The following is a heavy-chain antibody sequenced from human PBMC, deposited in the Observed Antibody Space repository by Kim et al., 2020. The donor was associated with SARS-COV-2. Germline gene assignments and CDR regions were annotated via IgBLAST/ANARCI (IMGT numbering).Heavy chain of an antibody. Sequence: STNYNPSLKSRVTISVDTSKNQFSLKLSSVTAADTAVYYCAREGLYYFDYWGQGTLVTVSS. CDR3: AREGLYYFDY. CDR2: ST. V-gene: IGHV4-34*01. J-gene: IGHJ4*02.